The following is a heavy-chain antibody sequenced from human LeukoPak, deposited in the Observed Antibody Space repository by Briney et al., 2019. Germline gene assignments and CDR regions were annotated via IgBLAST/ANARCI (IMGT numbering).Heavy chain of an antibody. J-gene: IGHJ6*02. CDR3: ARGGDYRQTYYYYGMDV. D-gene: IGHD2-21*02. CDR1: GGTFISYA. CDR2: IIPIFGTA. Sequence: ASVKVSCKASGGTFISYAISWVRQAPGQGLEWMGGIIPIFGTANYAQKFQGRVTITADESTSTAYMELSSLRSEDTAVYYCARGGDYRQTYYYYGMDVWGQGTTVTVSS. V-gene: IGHV1-69*13.